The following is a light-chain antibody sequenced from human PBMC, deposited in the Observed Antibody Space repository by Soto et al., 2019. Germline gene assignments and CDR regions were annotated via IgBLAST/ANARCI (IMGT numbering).Light chain of an antibody. V-gene: IGKV4-1*01. Sequence: DIVMTQSPDSLAVSLGERATINCKSSQRVLSRSNNKNFLAWYQQKPRQPPKLLVYWASTRESGVPDRFSGSGSGTDFTLTISSLQAEDVAVYYCQQHHSIPRTFGQGTKVEIK. CDR1: QRVLSRSNNKNF. CDR3: QQHHSIPRT. CDR2: WAS. J-gene: IGKJ1*01.